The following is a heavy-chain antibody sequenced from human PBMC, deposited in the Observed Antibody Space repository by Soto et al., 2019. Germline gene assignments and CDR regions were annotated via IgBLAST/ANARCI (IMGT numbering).Heavy chain of an antibody. CDR1: GFTFSGSA. Sequence: GGSLRLSCAASGFTFSGSAMHWVRQASGKGLEWVGRIRSKANSYATAYAASVKGRFTISRDDSKNTAYLQMNSLKTEDTAVYYCAKDGSSGYRYYFEYWGQGTLVTVSS. J-gene: IGHJ4*02. D-gene: IGHD3-22*01. V-gene: IGHV3-73*01. CDR3: AKDGSSGYRYYFEY. CDR2: IRSKANSYAT.